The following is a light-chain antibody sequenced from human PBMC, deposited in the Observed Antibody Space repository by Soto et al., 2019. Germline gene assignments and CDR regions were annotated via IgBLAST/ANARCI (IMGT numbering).Light chain of an antibody. J-gene: IGKJ4*01. V-gene: IGKV3-20*01. CDR1: QSVSSSF. CDR3: QQYDSSPLT. CDR2: GAS. Sequence: EIVLTQSPGTLSLSPGERATLSCRASQSVSSSFLAWYQQKPGQAPRLLIYGASSRATGIPDRFSGSGSGTYFILTISRLEPEDVAVYYCQQYDSSPLTFGGGTKVEIK.